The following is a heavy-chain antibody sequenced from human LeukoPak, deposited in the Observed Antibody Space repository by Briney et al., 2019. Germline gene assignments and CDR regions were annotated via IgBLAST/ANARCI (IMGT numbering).Heavy chain of an antibody. V-gene: IGHV1-18*01. CDR3: ARDLTGYSNSEPFDY. CDR2: ISAYSGIT. CDR1: GGTFTIYA. D-gene: IGHD6-13*01. Sequence: GASVTVSFKASGGTFTIYAISWVRQAPGQGLEGMGWISAYSGITNYAQKVQGRVTMTTDTSTSTAYMELRSLRSDETAVYYCARDLTGYSNSEPFDYWGQGTLVTVSS. J-gene: IGHJ4*02.